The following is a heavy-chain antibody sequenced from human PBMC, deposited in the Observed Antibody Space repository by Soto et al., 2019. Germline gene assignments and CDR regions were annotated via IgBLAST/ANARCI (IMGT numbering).Heavy chain of an antibody. CDR2: ISGYNGNT. V-gene: IGHV1-18*01. Sequence: QVQLVQYGAEVKKPGASVKVSCKASGYACTSYGISWVRQAHGQGLEWMGWISGYNGNTKYAQKLQGRVTMTTDTSTGTAYMELRSLRSDDTAVYYCARDLGRQIVDYWGQGTLVTVSS. CDR1: GYACTSYG. CDR3: ARDLGRQIVDY. J-gene: IGHJ4*02. D-gene: IGHD1-26*01.